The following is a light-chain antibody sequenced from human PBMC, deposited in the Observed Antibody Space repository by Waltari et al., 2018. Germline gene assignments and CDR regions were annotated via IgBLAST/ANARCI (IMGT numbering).Light chain of an antibody. J-gene: IGKJ5*01. CDR3: QQSYSSPQIT. Sequence: DIQMTQSPSSLSASVGDRVTITCRASQSIRSYVNWYQQKPGKAPKVLIYAASTLERGVPTRLSGSGSGTDFTLTISSLQPEDFATYYCQQSYSSPQITFGQGTRLEIK. CDR2: AAS. V-gene: IGKV1-39*01. CDR1: QSIRSY.